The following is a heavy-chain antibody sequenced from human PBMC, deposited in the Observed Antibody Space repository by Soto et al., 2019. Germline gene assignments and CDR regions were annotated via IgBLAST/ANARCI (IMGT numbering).Heavy chain of an antibody. CDR1: GFTFTSSA. CDR3: AAAKEWELTPLVLYY. J-gene: IGHJ4*02. D-gene: IGHD1-26*01. V-gene: IGHV1-58*01. Sequence: SVKVSCKASGFTFTSSAVQWVRQARVQRLEWIGWIVVGSGNTNYAQKFQERVTITRDMSTSTAYMELSSLRSEDTAVYYCAAAKEWELTPLVLYYWGQGTLVTVSS. CDR2: IVVGSGNT.